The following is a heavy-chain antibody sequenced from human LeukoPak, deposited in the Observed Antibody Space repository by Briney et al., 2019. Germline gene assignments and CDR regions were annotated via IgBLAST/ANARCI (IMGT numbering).Heavy chain of an antibody. CDR3: ARGLGMITFGGVSRRGNWFDP. J-gene: IGHJ5*02. D-gene: IGHD3-16*01. V-gene: IGHV4-34*01. Sequence: SETLSLTCAVYGGSFSGYCWSWIRQPPGKGLEWIGEINHSGSTNYNPSLKSRVTISVDTSKNQFSLKLSSVTAADTAVYYCARGLGMITFGGVSRRGNWFDPWGQGTMVTVSS. CDR1: GGSFSGYC. CDR2: INHSGST.